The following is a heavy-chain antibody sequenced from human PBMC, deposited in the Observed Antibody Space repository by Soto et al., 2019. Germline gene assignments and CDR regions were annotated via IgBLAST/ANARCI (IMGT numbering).Heavy chain of an antibody. CDR2: ISYDGSNK. Sequence: GGSLRLSCAASGFTFSSYGMHWVRQAPGKGLEWVAVISYDGSNKYYADSVKGRFTISRDNSKNTLYLQMNSLRAEDTAVYYCAKDRSSMIVVDLAPNLDYWGQGTLVTVSS. V-gene: IGHV3-30*18. CDR1: GFTFSSYG. CDR3: AKDRSSMIVVDLAPNLDY. J-gene: IGHJ4*02. D-gene: IGHD3-22*01.